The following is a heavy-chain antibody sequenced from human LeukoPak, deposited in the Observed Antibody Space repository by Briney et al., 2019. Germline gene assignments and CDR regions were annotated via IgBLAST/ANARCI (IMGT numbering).Heavy chain of an antibody. Sequence: SETLSLTCTVSGGSISSYYWSWIRQPPGKGLEWIGYIYYSGSTNYNPSLKSRVTISVDRSKNQFSLKLSSVTAADTAVYYCARVLGATPYFDYWGQGTLVTVSS. CDR2: IYYSGST. D-gene: IGHD1-26*01. CDR3: ARVLGATPYFDY. CDR1: GGSISSYY. J-gene: IGHJ4*02. V-gene: IGHV4-59*12.